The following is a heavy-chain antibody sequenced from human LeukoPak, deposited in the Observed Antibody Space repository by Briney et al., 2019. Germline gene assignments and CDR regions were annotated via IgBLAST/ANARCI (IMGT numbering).Heavy chain of an antibody. Sequence: GGSLRLSCAASGFTFSSYGMHWVRQAPGKGLEWVAFISYDGSNKYYADSVKGRFTISGDNSKNTLYLQMNNLRADDTAVYYCARYPRYCSGGSCPRGDAFDIWGQGTMVTVSS. CDR2: ISYDGSNK. V-gene: IGHV3-30*03. J-gene: IGHJ3*02. CDR1: GFTFSSYG. D-gene: IGHD2-15*01. CDR3: ARYPRYCSGGSCPRGDAFDI.